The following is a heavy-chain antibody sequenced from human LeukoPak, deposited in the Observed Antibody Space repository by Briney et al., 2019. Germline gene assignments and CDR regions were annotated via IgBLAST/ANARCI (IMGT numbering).Heavy chain of an antibody. V-gene: IGHV1-69*04. CDR2: IIPILGIA. CDR3: ARDLAFGGVIVSAAYLDY. CDR1: GGTFSSYA. J-gene: IGHJ4*02. Sequence: SVKVSCKASGGTFSSYAISWVRQAPGQGLEWMGRIIPILGIANYAQKFQGRVTITADKSTSTAYMELSSLRSEDTAVYYCARDLAFGGVIVSAAYLDYWGQGTLVTVSS. D-gene: IGHD3-16*02.